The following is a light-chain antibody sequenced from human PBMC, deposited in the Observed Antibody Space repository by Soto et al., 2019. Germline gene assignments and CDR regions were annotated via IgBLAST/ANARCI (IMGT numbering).Light chain of an antibody. CDR3: LQYNIYAPT. CDR1: QGIRND. Sequence: AIQMTQSPSSLSASVGDRVTITCRASQGIRNDLGWYQQKPGKVPKLLVHAASSLQSGVPSRFSGSGSGTVFTLNISSLQPEDSETYLCLQYNIYAPTFGQGTKVDIK. CDR2: AAS. J-gene: IGKJ1*01. V-gene: IGKV1-6*01.